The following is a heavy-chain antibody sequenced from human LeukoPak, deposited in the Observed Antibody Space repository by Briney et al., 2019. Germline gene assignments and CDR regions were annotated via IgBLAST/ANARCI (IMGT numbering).Heavy chain of an antibody. CDR3: ARVGEATISSYFDY. CDR1: GGSFSGYY. V-gene: IGHV4-34*01. Sequence: SETLSLTCAVYGGSFSGYYWSWIRQPPGKGLEWIGEINHSGSTNYNPSLKSRVTISVDTSKNQFSLKLSSVTAADTAVYYCARVGEATISSYFDYWGQGTLVTVSS. J-gene: IGHJ4*02. CDR2: INHSGST. D-gene: IGHD5-12*01.